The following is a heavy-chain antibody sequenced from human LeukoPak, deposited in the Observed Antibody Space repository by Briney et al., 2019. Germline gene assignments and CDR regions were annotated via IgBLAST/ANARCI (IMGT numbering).Heavy chain of an antibody. CDR1: GFTSSSYA. D-gene: IGHD3-10*01. Sequence: GGSLRLSCAASGFTSSSYAMSWVRQAPGKGLEWVSAISGSGGSTYYADSVKGRFTISRDNSKNTLYLQMNSLRAEDTAVYYCAKKEEVLWFGELLYGGFDCWGQGTLVTVSS. CDR2: ISGSGGST. J-gene: IGHJ4*02. V-gene: IGHV3-23*01. CDR3: AKKEEVLWFGELLYGGFDC.